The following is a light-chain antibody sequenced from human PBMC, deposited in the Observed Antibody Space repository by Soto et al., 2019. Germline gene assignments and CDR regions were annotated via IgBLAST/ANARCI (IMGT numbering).Light chain of an antibody. CDR2: GAS. Sequence: EIVLTQSPATLSLSPGERATLSCRASQSVSSYLAWYQQKPGQAPRLLIYGASNRATGIPARFSGWGSGTDFTLTISSLEPEDFAVYYCQQRSTWPLTFGGGTKVEIK. CDR1: QSVSSY. CDR3: QQRSTWPLT. V-gene: IGKV3-11*01. J-gene: IGKJ4*01.